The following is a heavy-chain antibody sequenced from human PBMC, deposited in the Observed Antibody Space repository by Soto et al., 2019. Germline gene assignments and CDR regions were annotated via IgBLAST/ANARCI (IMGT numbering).Heavy chain of an antibody. D-gene: IGHD3-3*01. CDR2: IYYSGST. Sequence: TLSLTCTVSVGSISSGGYYWIWIRHHPGKGLEWIGYIYYSGSTYYNPSLKSRVTISVDTSKNQFSLKLSSVTAADTAVYYCARDHPYYDFWSGPHSYGMDVWGQGTTVTVSS. V-gene: IGHV4-31*03. CDR3: ARDHPYYDFWSGPHSYGMDV. J-gene: IGHJ6*02. CDR1: VGSISSGGYY.